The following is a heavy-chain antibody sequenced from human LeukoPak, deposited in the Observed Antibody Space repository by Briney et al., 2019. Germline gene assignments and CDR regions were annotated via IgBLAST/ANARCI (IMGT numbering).Heavy chain of an antibody. V-gene: IGHV4-59*01. CDR1: GGSISSYY. CDR3: ARKYGGSSGGWFDP. D-gene: IGHD4-23*01. J-gene: IGHJ5*02. CDR2: IYYSGST. Sequence: SETLSLTCTVSGGSISSYYWSWIRQPPGKGREWIGYIYYSGSTNYNPSLKSRVTISVDTSKNQFSLKLSSVTAADTAVYYCARKYGGSSGGWFDPWGQGTLVTVSS.